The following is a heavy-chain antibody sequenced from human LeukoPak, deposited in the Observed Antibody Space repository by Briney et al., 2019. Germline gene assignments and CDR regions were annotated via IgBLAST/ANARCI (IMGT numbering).Heavy chain of an antibody. CDR1: GVSFSGYY. D-gene: IGHD3-10*01. J-gene: IGHJ5*02. CDR3: ARVRRKYGSGSYGWFDP. V-gene: IGHV4-34*01. CDR2: INHSGST. Sequence: PSETLSLTCAVYGVSFSGYYWSWIRQPPGKGLEWIGEINHSGSTNCNPSLKSRVTISVDTSKNQSSLKLSSVTAADTAVYYCARVRRKYGSGSYGWFDPWGQGTLVTVSS.